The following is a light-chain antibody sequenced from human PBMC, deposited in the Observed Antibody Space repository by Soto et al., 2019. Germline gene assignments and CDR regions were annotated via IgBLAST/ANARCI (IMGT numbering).Light chain of an antibody. V-gene: IGKV3-11*01. CDR1: QSVSSY. CDR2: DAS. CDR3: QQSSNWPQIT. Sequence: EIVLTQSPATLSLSPGERATLSCRASQSVSSYLAWYQQKPGQAPRLLIYDASNRATGIPARFSGSGSGTHFTLTISSLEPEDFAVYYCQQSSNWPQITFGQGTRLEIK. J-gene: IGKJ5*01.